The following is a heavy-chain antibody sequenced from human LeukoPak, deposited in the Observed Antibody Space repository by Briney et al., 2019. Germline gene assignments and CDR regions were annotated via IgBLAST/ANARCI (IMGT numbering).Heavy chain of an antibody. CDR1: GYTFTSYY. V-gene: IGHV1-2*02. D-gene: IGHD6-19*01. J-gene: IGHJ4*02. CDR2: INPNSGGT. Sequence: GASVKVSCKASGYTFTSYYMHWVRQAPGQGLEWMGWINPNSGGTNYAQKFQGRVTMTRDTPISTAYMELSRLRSDDTAVYYCARATPYSSGWSNFDYWGQGTLVTVSX. CDR3: ARATPYSSGWSNFDY.